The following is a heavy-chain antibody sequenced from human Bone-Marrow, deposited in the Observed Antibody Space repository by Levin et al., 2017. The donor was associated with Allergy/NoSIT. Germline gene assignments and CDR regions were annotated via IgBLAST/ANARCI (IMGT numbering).Heavy chain of an antibody. J-gene: IGHJ4*02. Sequence: GSLRLSCTVSGGSVESGYYYWNWIRQSPGKGLEWIGYMYSNGNTNYKPSLKGRVSISLGTSKTQFSLNLTSVTAADTAVYYCARTRDSSSSNFDYWGQGTLVTVSS. CDR1: GGSVESGYYY. CDR2: MYSNGNT. D-gene: IGHD6-6*01. CDR3: ARTRDSSSSNFDY. V-gene: IGHV4-61*01.